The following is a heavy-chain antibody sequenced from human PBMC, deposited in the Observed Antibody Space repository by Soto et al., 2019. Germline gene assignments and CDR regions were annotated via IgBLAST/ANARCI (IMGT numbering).Heavy chain of an antibody. D-gene: IGHD2-15*01. CDR3: ARQGSCSGDSCFSFLFSFDV. J-gene: IGHJ3*01. V-gene: IGHV4-39*01. CDR2: IHDSGSA. CDR1: GGSGSYY. Sequence: SETLSLTCTVSGGSGSYYWAWIRQPPGQGLEYIGSIHDSGSAYYSPSLKRRVNLSADMSKNQLSLRLRSVTAADTAVYYCARQGSCSGDSCFSFLFSFDVWAQGTMVTVS.